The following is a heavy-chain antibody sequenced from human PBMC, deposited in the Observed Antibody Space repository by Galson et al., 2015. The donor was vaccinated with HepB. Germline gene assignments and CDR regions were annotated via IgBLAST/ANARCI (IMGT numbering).Heavy chain of an antibody. V-gene: IGHV3-30*18. D-gene: IGHD1-26*01. Sequence: SLRLSCAASGFTFSSYAMSWVRQAPGKGLEWVALISYDGGNIHYADSVKGRFTISRDNSRSTLYLEMSSLRAEDTAVYYCAKDNQWARLIHSMDVWGKGTTVTVSS. CDR2: ISYDGGNI. CDR3: AKDNQWARLIHSMDV. CDR1: GFTFSSYA. J-gene: IGHJ6*03.